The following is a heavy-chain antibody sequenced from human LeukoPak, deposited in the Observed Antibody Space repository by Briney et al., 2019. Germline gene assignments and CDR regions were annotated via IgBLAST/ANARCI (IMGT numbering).Heavy chain of an antibody. CDR3: ATGYYYGSGSYYYFDY. CDR2: FDPEDGET. J-gene: IGHJ4*02. V-gene: IGHV1-24*01. Sequence: GASVKVSCKVSGYTLTELSMHWVRQAPGKGLEWMGGFDPEDGETIYAQKFQGRVTMTEDTSTDTAYMELSSLRSEDTAVYYCATGYYYGSGSYYYFDYWGQGTLVTVSS. D-gene: IGHD3-10*01. CDR1: GYTLTELS.